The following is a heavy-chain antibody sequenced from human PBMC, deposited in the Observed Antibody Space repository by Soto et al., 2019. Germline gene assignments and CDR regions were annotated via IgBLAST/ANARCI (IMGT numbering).Heavy chain of an antibody. D-gene: IGHD2-15*01. Sequence: ASVKVSCKASGYTFTGYYIHWVRQAPGQGLEWMGWINPNSGGTYYAQKFQGWVTMTRDTSISTAYVELSRLRSDDTAVYYCARVSVAPNYYGLEVWGQGTTVNVSS. CDR3: ARVSVAPNYYGLEV. CDR2: INPNSGGT. CDR1: GYTFTGYY. J-gene: IGHJ6*02. V-gene: IGHV1-2*04.